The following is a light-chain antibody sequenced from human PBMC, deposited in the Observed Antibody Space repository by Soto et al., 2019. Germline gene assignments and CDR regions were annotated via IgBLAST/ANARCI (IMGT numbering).Light chain of an antibody. Sequence: DIQMTQSPSTLSPSVGDRVTVTCRASQSISSWFAWYQQKPGKAPKLLIYKASSLASGVPSRFSGSGSGTEFTLTISSLQPDDFATYYCQQYDSYSWTFGQGTKVDIK. V-gene: IGKV1-5*03. CDR1: QSISSW. CDR2: KAS. J-gene: IGKJ1*01. CDR3: QQYDSYSWT.